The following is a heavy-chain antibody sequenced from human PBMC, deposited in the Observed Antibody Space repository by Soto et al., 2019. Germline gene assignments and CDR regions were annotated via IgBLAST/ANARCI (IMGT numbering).Heavy chain of an antibody. J-gene: IGHJ4*02. V-gene: IGHV1-18*01. CDR1: GYTFTSYG. CDR2: ISAYNGNT. D-gene: IGHD4-17*01. Sequence: QVQLVQSGAEVKKPGASVKVSCKASGYTFTSYGITWVRQAPGQGLEWMGWISAYNGNTNYAQKLQGRVTMTTDTSTSTDYMELRSLRSDDTAVYYCARDGDGYGDYPTYFDYWGQGTLVTVSS. CDR3: ARDGDGYGDYPTYFDY.